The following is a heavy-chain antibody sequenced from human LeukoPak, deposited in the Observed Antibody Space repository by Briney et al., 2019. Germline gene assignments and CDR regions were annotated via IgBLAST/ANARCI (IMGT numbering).Heavy chain of an antibody. Sequence: SETLSLTCTVSGGSISSYYWSWIRQPPGKGLEWIGYIYYSGSTNYNPSLKSRVTISVDTSKNQFSLKLSSVTAADTAVYYCARVSRFGDFYYFDYWGQGTLVTVSS. CDR2: IYYSGST. CDR3: ARVSRFGDFYYFDY. D-gene: IGHD3-10*01. V-gene: IGHV4-59*01. J-gene: IGHJ4*02. CDR1: GGSISSYY.